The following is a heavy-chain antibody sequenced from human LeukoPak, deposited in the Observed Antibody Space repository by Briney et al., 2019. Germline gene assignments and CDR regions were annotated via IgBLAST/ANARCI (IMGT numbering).Heavy chain of an antibody. CDR3: ARNTYYYDSSAGTFDF. CDR1: GYTFTDYS. Sequence: ASVKVSCKASGYTFTDYSIHWVRQAPGQGLEWMGRINPNSGGTNYAQKFQGRVTMTRDTSISTAYMELSRLRSDDTAVFYCARNTYYYDSSAGTFDFWGRGTLVTVSS. CDR2: INPNSGGT. D-gene: IGHD3-22*01. J-gene: IGHJ4*02. V-gene: IGHV1-2*06.